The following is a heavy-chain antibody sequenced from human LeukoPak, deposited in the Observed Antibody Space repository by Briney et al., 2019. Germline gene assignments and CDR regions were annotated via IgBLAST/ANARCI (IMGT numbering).Heavy chain of an antibody. D-gene: IGHD3-22*01. CDR1: GYTFTSYG. V-gene: IGHV1-3*01. CDR3: ARAPRFGPYYYDSSGYRGSPTSPTYFDY. CDR2: INAGNGNT. J-gene: IGHJ4*02. Sequence: GASVKVSCKASGYTFTSYGISWVRQAPGQGLEWMGWINAGNGNTKYSQKFQGRVTITRDTSASTAYMELSSLRSEDTAVYYCARAPRFGPYYYDSSGYRGSPTSPTYFDYWGQGTLVTVSS.